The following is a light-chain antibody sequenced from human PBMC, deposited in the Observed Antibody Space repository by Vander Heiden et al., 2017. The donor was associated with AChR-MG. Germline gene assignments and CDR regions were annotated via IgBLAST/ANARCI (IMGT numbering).Light chain of an antibody. Sequence: QSALTHPPSVSRSPGQSVTISCTGTSSDVGSYNRVSWYQQPPGTAPKLMIYEVSNRPSGVPDRFSGSKSGNTASLTISGLQAEDEADYYCSSYTSSSTYVFGTGTKVTVL. CDR3: SSYTSSSTYV. J-gene: IGLJ1*01. CDR2: EVS. CDR1: SSDVGSYNR. V-gene: IGLV2-18*02.